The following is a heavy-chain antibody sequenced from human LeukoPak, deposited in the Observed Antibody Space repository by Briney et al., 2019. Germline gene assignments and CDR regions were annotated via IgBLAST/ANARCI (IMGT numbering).Heavy chain of an antibody. Sequence: GGSLRLSCAASGFTFSSYSMNWVRQAPGKGLEWVSSISSSSSYIYYADSVKGRFTISRDNAKNSLYLQMNSLRAEDTAVYYCAREVVVVAAKEGYWGQGTLVTVSS. CDR3: AREVVVVAAKEGY. D-gene: IGHD2-15*01. CDR2: ISSSSSYI. V-gene: IGHV3-21*01. CDR1: GFTFSSYS. J-gene: IGHJ4*02.